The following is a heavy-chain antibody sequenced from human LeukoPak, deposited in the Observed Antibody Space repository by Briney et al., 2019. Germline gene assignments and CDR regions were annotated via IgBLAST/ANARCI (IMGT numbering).Heavy chain of an antibody. CDR3: ARDWAVNKCGYSYPYCEQVAFDI. Sequence: ASVKVSCKASGYTFTSYGMSWVRQAPGRGLEWMGWISAYNGNTNYAQKVQGRFTMTRDTSASTAYMELKSLRSDDTAVYYCARDWAVNKCGYSYPYCEQVAFDIWGQGTMVTVSS. D-gene: IGHD5-18*01. CDR2: ISAYNGNT. V-gene: IGHV1-18*01. J-gene: IGHJ3*02. CDR1: GYTFTSYG.